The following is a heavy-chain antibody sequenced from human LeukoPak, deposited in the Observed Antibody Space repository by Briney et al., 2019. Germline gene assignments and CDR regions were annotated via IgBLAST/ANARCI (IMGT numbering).Heavy chain of an antibody. CDR2: ISNNGGTT. J-gene: IGHJ4*02. V-gene: IGHV3-64D*09. Sequence: GGSLRLSCSTSGFTFSSYAIHWVRQAPGKGLEYVSGISNNGGTTYYADSVKSRFTISRDNSKKTVYLQMRSLRAEDTAVYHCVKDTGYSYGSGDYWGQGTLVSVSS. CDR3: VKDTGYSYGSGDY. CDR1: GFTFSSYA. D-gene: IGHD5-18*01.